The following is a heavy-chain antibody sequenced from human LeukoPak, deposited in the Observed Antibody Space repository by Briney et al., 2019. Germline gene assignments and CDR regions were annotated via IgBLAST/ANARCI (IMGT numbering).Heavy chain of an antibody. V-gene: IGHV4-59*01. J-gene: IGHJ6*03. CDR3: ARTPRGGTVVTPRLYYHYMDV. CDR1: GDSISSYY. D-gene: IGHD4-23*01. Sequence: PSETLSLTCTVSGDSISSYYWSWIRQPPGKGLEWIGYIYYSGSTNYNPSLKSRVTISVDTSKNQFSLKLSSVTAADAAVYYCARTPRGGTVVTPRLYYHYMDVWGKGTTVTVSS. CDR2: IYYSGST.